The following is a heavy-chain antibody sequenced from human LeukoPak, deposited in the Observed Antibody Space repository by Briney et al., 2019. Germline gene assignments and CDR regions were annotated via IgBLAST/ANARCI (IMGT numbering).Heavy chain of an antibody. CDR3: ARAKDYAAR. CDR2: ISGSGGST. CDR1: GFTFSSYA. D-gene: IGHD4-17*01. V-gene: IGHV3-23*01. Sequence: GGSLRLSCAASGFTFSSYAMGWVRQAPGKGLEWVSDISGSGGSTYYADSVKGRFTISRDNSKNTLYLQMNSLRVEDTAVYYCARAKDYAARWGQGTLVTVSS. J-gene: IGHJ4*02.